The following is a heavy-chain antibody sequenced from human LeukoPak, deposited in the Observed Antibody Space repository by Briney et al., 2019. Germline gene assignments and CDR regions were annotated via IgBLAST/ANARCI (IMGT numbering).Heavy chain of an antibody. CDR2: IYYSGST. CDR1: GGSISSYY. J-gene: IGHJ6*02. CDR3: ARDGKYYYGMDV. Sequence: PSETLSLTCTVSGGSISSYYWSWIRQHPGKGLEWIGYIYYSGSTNYNPSLKSRVTISVDTSKNQFSLKLSSVTAADTAVYYCARDGKYYYGMDVWGQGTTVTVSS. D-gene: IGHD1-14*01. V-gene: IGHV4-59*01.